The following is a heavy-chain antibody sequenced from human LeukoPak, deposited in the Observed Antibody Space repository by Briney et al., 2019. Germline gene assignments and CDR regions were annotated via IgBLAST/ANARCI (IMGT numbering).Heavy chain of an antibody. V-gene: IGHV1-18*01. CDR1: GYTFTSYG. D-gene: IGHD3-9*01. J-gene: IGHJ4*02. Sequence: ASVKVSCKASGYTFTSYGISWVRQAPGQGLEWMGWISAYNGNTNYAQKLQGRVTMPTDSSTSTAYMELRCVRSDDTAVYYCARYPPFYDILTGYYDYWGQGTLVTVSS. CDR2: ISAYNGNT. CDR3: ARYPPFYDILTGYYDY.